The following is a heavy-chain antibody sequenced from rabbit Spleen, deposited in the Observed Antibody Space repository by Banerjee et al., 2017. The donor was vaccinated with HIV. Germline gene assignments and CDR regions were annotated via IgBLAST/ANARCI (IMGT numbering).Heavy chain of an antibody. J-gene: IGHJ6*01. Sequence: SLEESGGGLVKPGASLTLTCKASGFSFNSGYDLRWVRQAPGKGLEWVACAYAGSSGSTYSATWAKGRFTVSKTSSTTVTLQMTSLTVADTATYFCARDAGTSFSTYGMDLWGPGTLVTVS. CDR2: AYAGSSGST. V-gene: IGHV1S40*01. CDR1: GFSFNSGYD. CDR3: ARDAGTSFSTYGMDL. D-gene: IGHD8-1*01.